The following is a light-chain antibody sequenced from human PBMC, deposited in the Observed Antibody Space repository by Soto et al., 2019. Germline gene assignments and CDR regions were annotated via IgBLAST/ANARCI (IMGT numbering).Light chain of an antibody. CDR1: QSISSNF. CDR2: GAS. J-gene: IGKJ2*01. Sequence: EIVVTQSPGTLSLSPGERATLSCRASQSISSNFLAWYQQRPGQAPRLLISGASNRATGIPDRFSGSGSGTDFTLTISRLEPEDFAVYYCQQYGSAPYTFGQGTKLEI. CDR3: QQYGSAPYT. V-gene: IGKV3-20*01.